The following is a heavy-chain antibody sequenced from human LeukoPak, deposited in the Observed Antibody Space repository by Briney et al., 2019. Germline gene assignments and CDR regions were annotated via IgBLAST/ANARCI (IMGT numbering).Heavy chain of an antibody. J-gene: IGHJ4*02. V-gene: IGHV4-38-2*02. Sequence: SETLSLTCTVSGYSISSGYYWGWIRQPPGKGLEWIGSIYHGGSTYYNPSLKSRVTISVDTSKNQFSLKLSSVTAADTAVYYCTRVPPPYCSGGSCSPFDYWGQGTLVTVSS. CDR3: TRVPPPYCSGGSCSPFDY. CDR1: GYSISSGYY. D-gene: IGHD2-15*01. CDR2: IYHGGST.